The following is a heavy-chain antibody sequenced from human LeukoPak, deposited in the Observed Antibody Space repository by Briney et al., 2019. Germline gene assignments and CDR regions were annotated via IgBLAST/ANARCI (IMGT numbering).Heavy chain of an antibody. CDR2: IIPSLGLA. CDR1: GATFSNYA. V-gene: IGHV1-69*10. Sequence: SVKVSCKASGATFSNYAISWVRQAPGQGLEWMGRIIPSLGLANDAQKFQGRVTMTADKSTSTIYMELTSLRSEDTAVYYCARDTITVHRGDFDSWGQGTLVTVSS. J-gene: IGHJ4*02. D-gene: IGHD3-10*01. CDR3: ARDTITVHRGDFDS.